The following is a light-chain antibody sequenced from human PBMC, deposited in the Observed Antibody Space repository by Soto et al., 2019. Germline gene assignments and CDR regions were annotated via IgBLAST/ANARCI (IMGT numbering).Light chain of an antibody. Sequence: DIQMTQSPSTLSASVGDTVTVTCRASQSVSSWLAWYQKXPGXXPXXXXXAXSTLESGVPSRFSATVSGTEFSLTITSLQPEDFATYYCQQLFDSPITFGQGTRLEIK. CDR1: QSVSSW. V-gene: IGKV1-5*01. CDR3: QQLFDSPIT. J-gene: IGKJ5*01. CDR2: AXS.